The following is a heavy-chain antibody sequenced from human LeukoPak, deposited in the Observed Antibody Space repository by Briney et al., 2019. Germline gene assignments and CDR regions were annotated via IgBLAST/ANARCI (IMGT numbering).Heavy chain of an antibody. D-gene: IGHD6-19*01. Sequence: GGSLRLSCAASGLTFSGSAMHWVRQASGKGLEWVGRIRSKANSYATAYAASVKGRFTISRDDPKNTAYLQMNSLKTEDTAVYYCTRGAVAGLYYYYYMDVWGKGTTVTVSS. CDR1: GLTFSGSA. V-gene: IGHV3-73*01. CDR2: IRSKANSYAT. J-gene: IGHJ6*03. CDR3: TRGAVAGLYYYYYMDV.